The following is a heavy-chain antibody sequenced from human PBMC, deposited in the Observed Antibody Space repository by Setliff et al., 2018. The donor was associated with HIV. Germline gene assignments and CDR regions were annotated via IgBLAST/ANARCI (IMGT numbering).Heavy chain of an antibody. J-gene: IGHJ6*04. V-gene: IGHV3-23*01. Sequence: PGGSLRLSCAASGFTFSNYAMSWVRQAPGKGLEWVSAITSSGGTTYYADSVKGRFTVSRDNSKNTLYLQMNSLRAEDTAVYYCAKDIPFGDLLMLQAYMDVWGKGTTVTVSS. CDR3: AKDIPFGDLLMLQAYMDV. CDR1: GFTFSNYA. D-gene: IGHD3-10*01. CDR2: ITSSGGTT.